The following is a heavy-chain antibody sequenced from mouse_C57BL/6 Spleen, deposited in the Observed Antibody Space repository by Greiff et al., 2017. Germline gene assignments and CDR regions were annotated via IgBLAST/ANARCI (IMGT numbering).Heavy chain of an antibody. J-gene: IGHJ1*03. V-gene: IGHV5-16*01. CDR2: INYDGSST. Sequence: EVMLVESEGGLVQPGSSMKLSCTASGFTFSDYYMAWVRQVPEKGLEWVANINYDGSSTYYLDSLKSRFIISRDNAKNILCLQMSSLKSEDTATYYCAREGRWDFDVWGTGTTVTVAS. D-gene: IGHD3-3*01. CDR1: GFTFSDYY. CDR3: AREGRWDFDV.